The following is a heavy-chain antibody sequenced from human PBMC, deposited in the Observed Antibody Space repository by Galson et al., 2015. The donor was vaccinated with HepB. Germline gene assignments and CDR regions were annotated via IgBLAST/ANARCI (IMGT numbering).Heavy chain of an antibody. Sequence: SLRLSCAASGFTFSSYAMSWVRQSPGKGLEWVSGISGSGGSTFYADSVKGRSTISRDNSKNTLYLQMSSLRVEDTAVYYCARFPSIYQWLAPWGQGTLVTVSS. J-gene: IGHJ4*02. CDR3: ARFPSIYQWLAP. V-gene: IGHV3-23*01. D-gene: IGHD6-19*01. CDR1: GFTFSSYA. CDR2: ISGSGGST.